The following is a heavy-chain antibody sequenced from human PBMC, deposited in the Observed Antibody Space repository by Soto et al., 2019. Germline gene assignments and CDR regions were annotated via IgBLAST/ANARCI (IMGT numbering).Heavy chain of an antibody. CDR2: IWYDGSNK. Sequence: PGGSMRLSCAASGFTFSSYGMHWVRQAPGKGLEWVAVIWYDGSNKYYADSVKGRFTISRDNSKNTLYLQMNSLRAEDTAVYYCASAVLYYYYSMDVWGKGTTVTVSS. CDR3: ASAVLYYYYSMDV. CDR1: GFTFSSYG. V-gene: IGHV3-33*01. D-gene: IGHD2-8*01. J-gene: IGHJ6*03.